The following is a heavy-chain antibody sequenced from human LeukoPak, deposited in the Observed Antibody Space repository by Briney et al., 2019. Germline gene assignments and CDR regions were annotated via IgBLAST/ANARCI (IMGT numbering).Heavy chain of an antibody. D-gene: IGHD4-17*01. Sequence: PGGSLRLSCAASGFTFSDHAMSWVRQAPGKGLEWVAAISGSGGSAYSADSVKGRFTVSRGNSKNTLYLHMNSLRADDTAVYYCARHKENYGDSCLDDDWGQGTLVTVSS. CDR3: ARHKENYGDSCLDDD. CDR1: GFTFSDHA. J-gene: IGHJ4*02. CDR2: ISGSGGSA. V-gene: IGHV3-23*01.